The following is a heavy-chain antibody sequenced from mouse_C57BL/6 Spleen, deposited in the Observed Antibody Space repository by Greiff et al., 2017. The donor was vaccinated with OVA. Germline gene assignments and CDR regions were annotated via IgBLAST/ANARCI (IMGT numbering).Heavy chain of an antibody. J-gene: IGHJ2*01. CDR2: ISSGSSTI. D-gene: IGHD1-1*01. CDR1: GFTFSDYG. Sequence: EVQLVESGGGLVKPGGSLKLSCAASGFTFSDYGMHWVRQAPEKGLEWVAYISSGSSTIYYADTVKGRFTISRDNAKNTLFLQMTSLRSEDTAMYYCARDSPYYYGSSPYYFDYWGQGTTLTVSS. V-gene: IGHV5-17*01. CDR3: ARDSPYYYGSSPYYFDY.